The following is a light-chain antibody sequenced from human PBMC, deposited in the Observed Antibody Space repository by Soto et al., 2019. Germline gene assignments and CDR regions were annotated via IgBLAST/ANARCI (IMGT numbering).Light chain of an antibody. CDR1: QSVSLS. V-gene: IGKV3-11*01. CDR3: QQRTSWTPWT. Sequence: EIVLTQSPATMSFSPGGRATLSCRARQSVSLSLAWYQQRPGQAPRLLIYDASKRASGIPARFSGSGSGTDFTLTIISREPEDFAVYYCQQRTSWTPWTFGQGTKVDIK. J-gene: IGKJ1*01. CDR2: DAS.